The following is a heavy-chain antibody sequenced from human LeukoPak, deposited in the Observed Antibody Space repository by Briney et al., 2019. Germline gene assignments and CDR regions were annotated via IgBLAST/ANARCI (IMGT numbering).Heavy chain of an antibody. CDR3: ARAVVVVAARLDY. V-gene: IGHV3-30-3*01. Sequence: GGSLRHSCAASGFTFSSYAMHWVRQAPGKGLEWVAVISYDGSNKYYADSVKGRFTISRDNSKNTLCLQMNSLRAEDTAVYYCARAVVVVAARLDYWGQGTLVTVSS. CDR1: GFTFSSYA. CDR2: ISYDGSNK. D-gene: IGHD2-15*01. J-gene: IGHJ4*02.